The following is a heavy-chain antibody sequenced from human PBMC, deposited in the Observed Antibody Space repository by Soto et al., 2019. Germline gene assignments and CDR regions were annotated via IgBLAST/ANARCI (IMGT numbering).Heavy chain of an antibody. Sequence: SVKVSCKASGGTFSSYTISWVRQAPGQGLEWMGRIIPILGIANYAQKFQERVTITRDMSTSTAYMELSSLRSEDTAVYYCAADRDTMTDEYFQHWGQGTLVTVSS. J-gene: IGHJ1*01. CDR2: IIPILGIA. CDR3: AADRDTMTDEYFQH. D-gene: IGHD3-22*01. V-gene: IGHV1-69*02. CDR1: GGTFSSYT.